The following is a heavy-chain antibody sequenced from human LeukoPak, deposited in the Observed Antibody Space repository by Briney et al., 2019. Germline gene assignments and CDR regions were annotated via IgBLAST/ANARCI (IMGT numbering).Heavy chain of an antibody. V-gene: IGHV4-4*02. Sequence: PSETLSLTCAVSGGSISSSNWWSWVRQPSGKGLEWIGEIYHSGSTNYNPSLKSRVTISVDKSKNQFSLKLSSVTAADTAVYYCARGFIVDSSGYYYEIDYWGQGTLVTVSS. D-gene: IGHD3-22*01. CDR1: GGSISSSNW. CDR2: IYHSGST. CDR3: ARGFIVDSSGYYYEIDY. J-gene: IGHJ4*02.